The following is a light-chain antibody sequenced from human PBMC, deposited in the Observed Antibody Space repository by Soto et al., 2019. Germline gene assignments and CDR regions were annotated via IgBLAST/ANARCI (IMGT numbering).Light chain of an antibody. CDR1: QSISSW. V-gene: IGKV1-5*01. CDR2: DAS. J-gene: IGKJ1*01. Sequence: DIQMTQSPSTLSASVGDRGTITCRASQSISSWLAWYQQKPGKAPKLLIYDASSLESGVPSRFSGSGSGTEITLTISSLQPDDFATYYCQQYNSYSTFGQGTKVDIK. CDR3: QQYNSYST.